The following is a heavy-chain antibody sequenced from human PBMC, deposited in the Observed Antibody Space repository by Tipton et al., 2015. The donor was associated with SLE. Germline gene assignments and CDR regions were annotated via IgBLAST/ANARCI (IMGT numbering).Heavy chain of an antibody. CDR3: AKDELRSGYYFDAFDI. J-gene: IGHJ3*02. V-gene: IGHV3-33*06. Sequence: SLRLSCAASGFTFSSYGMHWVRQAPGKGLEWVAVIWYDGSNKYYADSVKGRFTISRDNSKNTLYLQMNSLRAEDTAVYYCAKDELRSGYYFDAFDIWGQGTMVTVSS. CDR1: GFTFSSYG. CDR2: IWYDGSNK. D-gene: IGHD3-22*01.